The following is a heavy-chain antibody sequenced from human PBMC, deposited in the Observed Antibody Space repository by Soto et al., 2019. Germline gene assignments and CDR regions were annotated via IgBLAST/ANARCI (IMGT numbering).Heavy chain of an antibody. V-gene: IGHV1-69*13. CDR2: IIPVFGTA. Sequence: SVKVSCKASGGSLSNYSISWVRQAPGQGLEWMGGIIPVFGTANYAQKFQGRVTITADESTSIVYMDVTSLRSEDTAVYYCARGDATKIVVTTYYAMDVWGQGTTVTVSS. J-gene: IGHJ6*02. CDR1: GGSLSNYS. CDR3: ARGDATKIVVTTYYAMDV. D-gene: IGHD3-9*01.